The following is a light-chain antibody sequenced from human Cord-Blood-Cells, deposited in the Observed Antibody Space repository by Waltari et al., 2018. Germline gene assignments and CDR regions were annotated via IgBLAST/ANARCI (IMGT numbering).Light chain of an antibody. CDR3: QQFNSYPIT. CDR1: QGISSA. CDR2: DAS. V-gene: IGKV1-13*02. Sequence: AIQLTQSPSYLSASVGDRVTITCRASQGISSALAWYQQKPGKAPKLLIYDASSLESGVPSRFSGSGSGTDFTLTISSLQPEDFATYYCQQFNSYPITVGQGTRLEIK. J-gene: IGKJ5*01.